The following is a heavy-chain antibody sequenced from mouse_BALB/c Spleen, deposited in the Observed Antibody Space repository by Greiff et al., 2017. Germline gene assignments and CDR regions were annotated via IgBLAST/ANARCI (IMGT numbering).Heavy chain of an antibody. CDR3: ARDNYGNYEVLFAY. D-gene: IGHD2-1*01. CDR2: ISSGGST. Sequence: EVHLVESGGGLVKPGGSLKLSCAASGFTFSSYAMSWVRQTPEKRLEWVASISSGGSTYYPDSVKGRFTISRDNARNILYLQMSSLRSEDTAMYYCARDNYGNYEVLFAYWGQGTLVTVSA. CDR1: GFTFSSYA. J-gene: IGHJ3*01. V-gene: IGHV5-6-5*01.